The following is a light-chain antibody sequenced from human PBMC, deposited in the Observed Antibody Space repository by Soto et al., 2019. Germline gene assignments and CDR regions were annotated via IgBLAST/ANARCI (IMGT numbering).Light chain of an antibody. CDR3: SSFTSSSSPYV. Sequence: QSPLTQPASVSGSPGQSITISCTGTSSDVGGYNYVSWYQQHPGKAPKLMIYEVSSRPSGVSNRFSGSKSGNTASLTISGLQAEDEADYYCSSFTSSSSPYVFGTGTKVTVL. V-gene: IGLV2-14*01. CDR1: SSDVGGYNY. J-gene: IGLJ1*01. CDR2: EVS.